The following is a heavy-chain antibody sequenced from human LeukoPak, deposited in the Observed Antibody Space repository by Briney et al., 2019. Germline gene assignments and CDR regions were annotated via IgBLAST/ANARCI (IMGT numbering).Heavy chain of an antibody. D-gene: IGHD2-2*02. CDR1: GVSISSSSYY. V-gene: IGHV4-39*07. CDR2: IYYSGST. CDR3: ARAALLGYCSSTSCYRAHYYYYMDV. J-gene: IGHJ6*03. Sequence: SETLSLTCTVSGVSISSSSYYWGWIRQPPGKGLEWIGSIYYSGSTYYHPSLKSRVTISVDTSKNQFSLKLSSVTAADTAVYYCARAALLGYCSSTSCYRAHYYYYMDVWGKGTTVTVSS.